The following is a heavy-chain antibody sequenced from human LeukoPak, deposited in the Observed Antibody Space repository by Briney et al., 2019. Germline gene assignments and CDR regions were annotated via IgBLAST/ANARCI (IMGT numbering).Heavy chain of an antibody. CDR3: ARDFNPSCGDDCYLDAFDI. V-gene: IGHV3-74*01. D-gene: IGHD2-21*01. CDR2: ISDDGRVT. J-gene: IGHJ3*02. CDR1: GFTFNRYY. Sequence: GGSLRLSCAASGFTFNRYYMYWIRQAPGKGLVWVSRISDDGRVTLYADFVKGRFTISRDNAKNTLSLQMNSLRVGDTAVYYCARDFNPSCGDDCYLDAFDIWGQGAMVTVSS.